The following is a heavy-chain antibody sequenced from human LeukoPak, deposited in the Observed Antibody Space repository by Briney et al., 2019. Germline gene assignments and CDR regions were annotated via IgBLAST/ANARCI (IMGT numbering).Heavy chain of an antibody. CDR1: GFTFSSYW. Sequence: GGSLRLSCAASGFTFSSYWMSWVRQAPGKGLEWVANIKQDGSEKYYVDSVKGRFTISRDNAKNSLYLQMNSLRAEDTAVYYCARESYDSSGYYPTDYWGQGTLVTVSS. V-gene: IGHV3-7*01. CDR2: IKQDGSEK. D-gene: IGHD3-22*01. CDR3: ARESYDSSGYYPTDY. J-gene: IGHJ4*02.